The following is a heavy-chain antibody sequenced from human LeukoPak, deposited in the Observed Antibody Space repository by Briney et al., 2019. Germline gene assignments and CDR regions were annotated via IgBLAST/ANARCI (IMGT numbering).Heavy chain of an antibody. CDR2: ISSSSSYI. V-gene: IGHV3-21*01. Sequence: KAGGSLRLSCAASGFTVSSNYMSWVRQAPGKGLEWVSSISSSSSYIYYADSVKGRFTISRDNAKNSLYLQMNSLRAEDTAVYYCARRRDIVVVPAAYNWFDPWGQGTLVTVSS. J-gene: IGHJ5*02. D-gene: IGHD2-2*01. CDR1: GFTVSSNY. CDR3: ARRRDIVVVPAAYNWFDP.